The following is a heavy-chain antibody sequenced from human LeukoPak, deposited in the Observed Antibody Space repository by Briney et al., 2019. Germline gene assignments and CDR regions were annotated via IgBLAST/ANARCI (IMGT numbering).Heavy chain of an antibody. V-gene: IGHV3-7*01. D-gene: IGHD5-24*01. CDR3: ARRRSYYYHMDV. J-gene: IGHJ6*03. Sequence: PGGCLRLSCEVSAFIFFKYWMTWVRQVPGKGLEWVANIDEDGDEKNYLDSVKGRFTISRDNAKNSVYLQMNSLRPEDTAMYFCARRRSYYYHMDVWGKGTPVTVSS. CDR1: AFIFFKYW. CDR2: IDEDGDEK.